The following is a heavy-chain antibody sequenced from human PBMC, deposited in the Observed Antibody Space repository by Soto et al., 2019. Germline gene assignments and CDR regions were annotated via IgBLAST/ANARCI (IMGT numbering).Heavy chain of an antibody. CDR2: VSANGQGI. CDR1: VFTFSSSA. V-gene: IGHV3-23*01. CDR3: AKDRRYPRDYFHY. J-gene: IGHJ4*02. D-gene: IGHD2-2*01. Sequence: GGSLRLSCAASVFTFSSSAISWVRQAPGKGLEWVSAVSANGQGIYYADSVRGRFTISRDNSKNTVFLHMDSLSAEDTAVYYCAKDRRYPRDYFHYWGQGTLVTVSS.